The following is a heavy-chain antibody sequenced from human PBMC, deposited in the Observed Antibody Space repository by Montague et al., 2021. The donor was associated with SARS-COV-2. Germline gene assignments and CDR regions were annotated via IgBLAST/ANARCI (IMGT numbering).Heavy chain of an antibody. Sequence: SLRLSCAASGFTFSSYAKHWVRQAPGKGLEWVAVISYDGSNKYYADSVKGRFTISRDNSKNTLYLQMNSLRAEDTAVYYCARPSSGYGYYFDYWGQGTLVTVSS. J-gene: IGHJ4*02. V-gene: IGHV3-30-3*01. CDR2: ISYDGSNK. CDR3: ARPSSGYGYYFDY. D-gene: IGHD5-12*01. CDR1: GFTFSSYA.